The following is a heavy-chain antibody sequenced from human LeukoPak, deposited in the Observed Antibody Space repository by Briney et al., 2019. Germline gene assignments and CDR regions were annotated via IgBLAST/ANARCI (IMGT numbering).Heavy chain of an antibody. CDR3: AKDWFGELFPYYFDY. CDR1: GFTFSSYA. CDR2: ISGSGGST. D-gene: IGHD3-10*01. Sequence: GGSLRLSCAASGFTFSSYAMSWVRRAPGKGLEWVSAISGSGGSTYYADSVKGRFTISRDNSKNTLYLQMNSLRAEDTAVYYCAKDWFGELFPYYFDYWGQGTLVTVSS. V-gene: IGHV3-23*01. J-gene: IGHJ4*02.